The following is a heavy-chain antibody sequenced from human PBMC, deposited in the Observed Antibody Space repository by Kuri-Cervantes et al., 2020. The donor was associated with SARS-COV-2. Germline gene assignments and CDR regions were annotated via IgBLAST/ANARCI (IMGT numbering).Heavy chain of an antibody. CDR2: INPSGST. D-gene: IGHD4-23*01. CDR3: ARPGGFLDV. J-gene: IGHJ6*04. Sequence: SETLSLTCAVYGGSFSGYYWSWIRQPPGKGLEWIGEINPSGSTNYNPSLKSRVTISVDTSKNQFSLKLSSVTAADTAVYYCARPGGFLDVWGKGTTVTVSS. CDR1: GGSFSGYY. V-gene: IGHV4-34*01.